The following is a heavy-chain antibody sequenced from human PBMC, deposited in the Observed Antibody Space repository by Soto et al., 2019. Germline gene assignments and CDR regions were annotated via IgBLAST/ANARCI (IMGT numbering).Heavy chain of an antibody. V-gene: IGHV3-48*01. CDR1: GFTFSTYS. Sequence: GGSLRLSCAASGFTFSTYSMNWVRQAPGKGLEWVSYISSSSSTIFYTDSVKGRFTVSRDNAKNSLYLQMNSLRAEDTAVYYCAKAYSTSYWYFDSWGLGTLVTVSS. CDR3: AKAYSTSYWYFDS. J-gene: IGHJ4*02. CDR2: ISSSSSTI. D-gene: IGHD2-8*01.